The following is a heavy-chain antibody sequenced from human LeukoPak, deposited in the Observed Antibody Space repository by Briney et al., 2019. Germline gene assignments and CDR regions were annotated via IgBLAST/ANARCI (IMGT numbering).Heavy chain of an antibody. D-gene: IGHD3-10*01. CDR2: IKQDGSEK. Sequence: AGGSLRLSCAASGFTFSSYWMSWVRQAPGKGLEWVANIKQDGSEKYYVDSVKGRFTISRDNAKNSLYLQMNSLRAEDTAVYYCARDRYYYGSGTLSDYWGQGTLVTVSS. V-gene: IGHV3-7*03. CDR1: GFTFSSYW. J-gene: IGHJ4*02. CDR3: ARDRYYYGSGTLSDY.